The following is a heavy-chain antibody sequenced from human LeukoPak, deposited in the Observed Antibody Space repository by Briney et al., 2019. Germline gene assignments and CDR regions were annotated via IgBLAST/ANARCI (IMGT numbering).Heavy chain of an antibody. J-gene: IGHJ2*01. CDR3: ARDRYYDILTGYYRWYFDL. CDR2: ISAYNGNT. CDR1: GYTFTSYY. Sequence: ASVKVSCKASGYTFTSYYMHWVRQAPGQGLEWMGWISAYNGNTNYAQKLQGRVTMTTDTSTSTAYMELRSLRSDDTAVYYCARDRYYDILTGYYRWYFDLWGRGTLVTVSS. D-gene: IGHD3-9*01. V-gene: IGHV1-18*04.